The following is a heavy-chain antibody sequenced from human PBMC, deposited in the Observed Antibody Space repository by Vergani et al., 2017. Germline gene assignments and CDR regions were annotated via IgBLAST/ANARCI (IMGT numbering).Heavy chain of an antibody. CDR1: GGSVSSGSYY. D-gene: IGHD2-21*02. CDR3: VPKYCGGDCYLWYYFDY. V-gene: IGHV4-61*01. Sequence: QVQLQESGPGLVKPSETLSLTCTVSGGSVSSGSYYWSWIRQPPGKGLEWIGYIYYSGSTNYNPSLKSRVTISVDTSKNQFSLKLSSVTAADTAVYYCVPKYCGGDCYLWYYFDYWGQGTLVTVSS. J-gene: IGHJ4*02. CDR2: IYYSGST.